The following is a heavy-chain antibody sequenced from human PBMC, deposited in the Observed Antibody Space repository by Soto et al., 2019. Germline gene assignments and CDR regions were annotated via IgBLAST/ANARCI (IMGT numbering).Heavy chain of an antibody. CDR2: YGGSGGST. CDR1: GFSFSTYG. V-gene: IGHV3-23*01. CDR3: VKFRGRAYHYYYIDV. J-gene: IGHJ6*03. Sequence: DVQLLESGGGLAQMGGSLRLSCAASGFSFSTYGMTWVRQAPGKGLEWVSYGGSGGSTYYADSVKGRFTISRDNSKNTLYLQMNSLRAEDTAVYYCVKFRGRAYHYYYIDVWGNGTTVTVSS. D-gene: IGHD3-16*01.